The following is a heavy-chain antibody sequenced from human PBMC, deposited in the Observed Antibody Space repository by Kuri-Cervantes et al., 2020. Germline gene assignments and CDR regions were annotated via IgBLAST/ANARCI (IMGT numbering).Heavy chain of an antibody. V-gene: IGHV4-39*01. Sequence: GSLRLSCTVSGGSISSSSYYWGWIRQPPGKGLEWIGSIYYSGSTYYNPSLKSRVTISVDTSKNQFSLKLSSVTAADTAVYYCASRTDYGDLADAFDIWGQGTMVT. CDR2: IYYSGST. CDR3: ASRTDYGDLADAFDI. CDR1: GGSISSSSYY. D-gene: IGHD4-17*01. J-gene: IGHJ3*02.